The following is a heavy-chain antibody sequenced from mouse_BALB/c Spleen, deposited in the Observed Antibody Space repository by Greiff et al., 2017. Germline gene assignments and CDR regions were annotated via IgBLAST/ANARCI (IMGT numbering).Heavy chain of an antibody. Sequence: EVNLVESGGGLVKPGGSLKLSCAASGFTFSDYYMYWVRQTPEKRLEWVATISDGGSYTYYPDSVKGRFTISRDNAKNNLYLQMSSLKSEDTAMYYCARGGTALAYWGQGTLVTVSA. CDR3: ARGGTALAY. CDR2: ISDGGSYT. D-gene: IGHD2-14*01. V-gene: IGHV5-4*02. J-gene: IGHJ3*01. CDR1: GFTFSDYY.